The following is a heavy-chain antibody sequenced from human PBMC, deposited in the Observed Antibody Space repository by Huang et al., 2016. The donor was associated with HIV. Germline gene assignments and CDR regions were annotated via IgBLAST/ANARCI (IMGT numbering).Heavy chain of an antibody. Sequence: EVQLVESGGTLIQPGRSLRLSCTASGFTFGAYCMSWFRQAPGKGCGFGGFMSRKAHVGKPQYAASVKGRFIVSRDDSKHIAYLPMSSLKSEDTSVYYCTTVGGWIDYIGYTSAYYATGGYWGQGTLVTVSS. J-gene: IGHJ4*02. V-gene: IGHV3-49*03. CDR2: MSRKAHVGKP. D-gene: IGHD6-19*01. CDR3: TTVGGWIDYIGYTSAYYATGGY. CDR1: GFTFGAYC.